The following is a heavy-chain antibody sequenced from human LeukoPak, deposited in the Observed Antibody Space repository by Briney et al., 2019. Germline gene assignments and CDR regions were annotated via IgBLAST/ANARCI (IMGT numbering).Heavy chain of an antibody. CDR2: IIPIFGTA. CDR3: ARVSFNEYYFDY. Sequence: SVKVSCKASGGTFSSYAISWVRQAPGQGLEWMGRIIPIFGTANYAQKFQGRVTITTDESTSTAYMELISLRSEDTAVYYCARVSFNEYYFDYWGQGTLVTVSS. J-gene: IGHJ4*02. V-gene: IGHV1-69*05. CDR1: GGTFSSYA. D-gene: IGHD2-8*01.